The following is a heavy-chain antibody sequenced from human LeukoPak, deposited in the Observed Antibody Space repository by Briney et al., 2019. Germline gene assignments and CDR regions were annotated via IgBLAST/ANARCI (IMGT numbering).Heavy chain of an antibody. J-gene: IGHJ4*02. CDR2: ISYDGSNK. Sequence: GGSLRLSCAASGFTFSSYAMHWVRQAPGKGLEWVAVISYDGSNKYYADSVKGRFTISRDNSKNTLYLQMNSLRAGDTAVYYCARVRVGFGELSPGVDYWGQGTLVTVSS. D-gene: IGHD3-10*01. CDR3: ARVRVGFGELSPGVDY. CDR1: GFTFSSYA. V-gene: IGHV3-30-3*01.